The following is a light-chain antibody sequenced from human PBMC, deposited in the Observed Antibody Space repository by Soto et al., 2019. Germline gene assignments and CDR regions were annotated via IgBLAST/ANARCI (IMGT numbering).Light chain of an antibody. CDR2: GVF. CDR1: QNIRNNY. CDR3: QHYDGSPRT. V-gene: IGKV3-20*01. Sequence: SVLTQSPGTVSLSPGESATLFCRTSQNIRNNYLAWYQQRPGQSPRLLIHGVFNRAAGIPVRFSGRGSGTDFTLTISGLQPEDSAVYYCQHYDGSPRTFGQGTKVEIK. J-gene: IGKJ2*01.